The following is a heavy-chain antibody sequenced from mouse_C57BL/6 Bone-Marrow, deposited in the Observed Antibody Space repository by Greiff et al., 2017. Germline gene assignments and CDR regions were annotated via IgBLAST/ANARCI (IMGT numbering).Heavy chain of an antibody. D-gene: IGHD1-1*01. CDR1: GFTFSSYG. CDR2: ISSGGSYT. CDR3: ASLYYYGSSSYWDFDV. V-gene: IGHV5-6*02. J-gene: IGHJ1*03. Sequence: DVKLVESGGDLVKPGGSLKLSCAASGFTFSSYGMSWVRQTPDKRLEWVATISSGGSYTYYPDSVKGRFTISRDNAKNTLYLQMSSLKSEDTAMYYCASLYYYGSSSYWDFDVWGTGTTVTVAA.